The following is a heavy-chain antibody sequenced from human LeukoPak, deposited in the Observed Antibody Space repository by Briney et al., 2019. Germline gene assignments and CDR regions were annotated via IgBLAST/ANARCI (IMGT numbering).Heavy chain of an antibody. CDR2: ISYDGSNK. D-gene: IGHD3-10*01. Sequence: GGSLRLSCAASGFTFSSYGMHWVRQAPGKGLEWVAVISYDGSNKYYADSVKGRFTISRDNSKDTLYLQMNSLRAEDTAVYYCAKALRTAYYGSGSYSDYYYYGMDVWGKGTTVTVSS. J-gene: IGHJ6*04. V-gene: IGHV3-30*18. CDR1: GFTFSSYG. CDR3: AKALRTAYYGSGSYSDYYYYGMDV.